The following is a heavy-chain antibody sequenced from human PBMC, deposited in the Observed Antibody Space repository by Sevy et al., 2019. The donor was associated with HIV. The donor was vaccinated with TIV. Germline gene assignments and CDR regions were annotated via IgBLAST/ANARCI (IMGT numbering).Heavy chain of an antibody. CDR2: ISVSGRST. D-gene: IGHD2-15*01. Sequence: GGSLRLSCAASEFTFSSYAMNWVRQAPGKGLEWVSSISVSGRSTYYADSVEGRFTISRDNSKNTLYLQMNSLRADDTAVYYCAKGFCSGGSCPRDYYYYGMYVWGQGTTVTVSS. V-gene: IGHV3-23*01. J-gene: IGHJ6*02. CDR1: EFTFSSYA. CDR3: AKGFCSGGSCPRDYYYYGMYV.